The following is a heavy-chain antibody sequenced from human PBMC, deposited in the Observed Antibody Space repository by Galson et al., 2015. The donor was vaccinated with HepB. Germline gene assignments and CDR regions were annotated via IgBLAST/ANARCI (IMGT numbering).Heavy chain of an antibody. V-gene: IGHV3-30*04. Sequence: SLRLSCAASGFTFSSYAMHWVRQAPGKGLEWVAVISYDGSNKYYADSVKGRFTISRDSSKNTLYLQMNSLRAEDTAVYYCARDLQNYYDSIGYYFDYWGQGTLVTVSS. CDR1: GFTFSSYA. D-gene: IGHD3-22*01. CDR2: ISYDGSNK. CDR3: ARDLQNYYDSIGYYFDY. J-gene: IGHJ4*02.